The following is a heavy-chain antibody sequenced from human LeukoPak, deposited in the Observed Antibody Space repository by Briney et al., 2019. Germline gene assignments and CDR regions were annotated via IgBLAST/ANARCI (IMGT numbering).Heavy chain of an antibody. V-gene: IGHV1-2*02. CDR1: GYTFTGYY. CDR2: INPNSGGT. CDR3: ARGIVVVPAAPLYYMDV. J-gene: IGHJ6*03. Sequence: ASVKVSCKASGYTFTGYYMHWVRQAPGQGLEWMGWINPNSGGTNYAQKFQGRVTMTRDTSISTAYMELSRLRSDDTAVYYCARGIVVVPAAPLYYMDVWGKGTTVTVSS. D-gene: IGHD2-2*01.